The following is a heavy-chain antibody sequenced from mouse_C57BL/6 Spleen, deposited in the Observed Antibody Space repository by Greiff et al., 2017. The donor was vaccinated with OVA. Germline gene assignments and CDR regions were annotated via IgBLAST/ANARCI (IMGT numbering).Heavy chain of an antibody. CDR1: GYTFTSYW. D-gene: IGHD2-4*01. J-gene: IGHJ3*01. Sequence: QVQLQQSGAELVKPGASVKMSCKASGYTFTSYWITWVKQRPGQGLEWIGDIYPGSGSTNYTEKFKSKATLTVDTSSSTAYLQLSSLTSEDSAVYYCARADYAWFAYWGQGTLVTVSA. CDR3: ARADYAWFAY. V-gene: IGHV1-55*01. CDR2: IYPGSGST.